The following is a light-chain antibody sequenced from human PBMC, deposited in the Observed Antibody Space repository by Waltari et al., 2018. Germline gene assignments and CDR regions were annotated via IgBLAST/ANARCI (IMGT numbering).Light chain of an antibody. CDR3: AVWDDSLNGWV. Sequence: QSVVTQPPSASGTPGQRVLLSCSGRSSNIGSNTVPWFQQLPGTAPKLLIFFNNQRPSGVPDRFSGSKSGTSASLAISGLRSEDEAHYYCAVWDDSLNGWVFGGGTKLTVL. CDR1: SSNIGSNT. CDR2: FNN. J-gene: IGLJ3*02. V-gene: IGLV1-44*01.